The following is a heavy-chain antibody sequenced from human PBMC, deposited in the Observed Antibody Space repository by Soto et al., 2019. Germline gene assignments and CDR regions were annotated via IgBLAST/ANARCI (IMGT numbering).Heavy chain of an antibody. J-gene: IGHJ6*02. CDR2: IYYSGST. Sequence: PXATLSLIFTVSGGSISSSSDYGGGIRQPPGKGLEWIGSIYYSGSTYYNPSLKSRVTISVDTSKNQFSLKLSSVTAADTAVYYCASPYRSGSYTSGHYYYYGMDVWGQGTTVTVSS. CDR1: GGSISSSSDY. V-gene: IGHV4-39*01. D-gene: IGHD3-10*01. CDR3: ASPYRSGSYTSGHYYYYGMDV.